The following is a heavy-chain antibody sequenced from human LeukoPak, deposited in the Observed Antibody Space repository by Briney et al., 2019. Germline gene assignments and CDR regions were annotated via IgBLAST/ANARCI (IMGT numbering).Heavy chain of an antibody. CDR3: ARALTYYYGSGSYYAYYYYGMDV. J-gene: IGHJ6*02. CDR1: GFTFSGYE. V-gene: IGHV3-21*01. D-gene: IGHD3-10*01. Sequence: GGSLRLSCGASGFTFSGYEMNWVRQAPGKGLEWVSSISSSSSYIYYADSVKGRFTISRDNAKNSLYLQMNSLRAEDTAVYYCARALTYYYGSGSYYAYYYYGMDVWGQGTTVTVSS. CDR2: ISSSSSYI.